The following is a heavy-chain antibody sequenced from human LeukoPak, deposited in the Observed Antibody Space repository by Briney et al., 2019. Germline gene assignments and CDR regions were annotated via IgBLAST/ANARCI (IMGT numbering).Heavy chain of an antibody. Sequence: GGSLRLSCAASGFTFSTYWMHLVRQAPGKGLEWVSRINSDGTTTNYADSVKGRFTISRDNAKNTLYLQMNTLRVEDTAVYYCARAGWYRWDYWGQGTLVTVSS. J-gene: IGHJ4*02. V-gene: IGHV3-74*01. CDR3: ARAGWYRWDY. D-gene: IGHD6-19*01. CDR2: INSDGTTT. CDR1: GFTFSTYW.